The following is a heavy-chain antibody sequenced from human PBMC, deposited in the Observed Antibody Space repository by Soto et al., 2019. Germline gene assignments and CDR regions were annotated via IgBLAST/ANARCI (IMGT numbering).Heavy chain of an antibody. D-gene: IGHD4-17*01. CDR3: VRDPNGDYLGAFDF. CDR1: GFTFSSYS. V-gene: IGHV3-48*02. J-gene: IGHJ3*01. CDR2: INSRSSVI. Sequence: PGGSLRLSCAASGFTFSSYSINWVRQAPGKGLEWISYINSRSSVIRYADSVQGRFIISRDNAKNSLYLQMNSLKDEDSAVYYCVRDPNGDYLGAFDFWGQKTMVTVSS.